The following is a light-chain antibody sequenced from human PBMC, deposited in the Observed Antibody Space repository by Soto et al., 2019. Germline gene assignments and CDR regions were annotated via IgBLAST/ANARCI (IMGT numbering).Light chain of an antibody. J-gene: IGKJ1*01. V-gene: IGKV3-15*01. CDR3: KQYNNWPPWT. CDR2: GAS. CDR1: QSVSGN. Sequence: EIVMTQSPAPLSVSPGERATLSCRASQSVSGNLAWYHQKPGQAPRLLIYGASTMATGIPARFSGSGSGTEFTLTISSLQSEDFAFYYCKQYNNWPPWTFGQGTKVEIK.